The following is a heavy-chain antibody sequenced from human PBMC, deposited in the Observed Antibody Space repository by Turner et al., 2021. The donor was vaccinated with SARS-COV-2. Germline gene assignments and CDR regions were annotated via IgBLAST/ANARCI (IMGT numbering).Heavy chain of an antibody. CDR3: AKAPNREYYDFWSGYLYYFDY. Sequence: EVQLVESGGGLVQPGRSLRLSCAASGFTFADYAMHWVRQAPGKGLEWVSGISWNSGSIAYADSVKGRFTISRDNAKNSLYVQMHSLRAEDTALYYCAKAPNREYYDFWSGYLYYFDYWGQGTLVTVSS. V-gene: IGHV3-9*01. D-gene: IGHD3-3*01. J-gene: IGHJ4*02. CDR1: GFTFADYA. CDR2: ISWNSGSI.